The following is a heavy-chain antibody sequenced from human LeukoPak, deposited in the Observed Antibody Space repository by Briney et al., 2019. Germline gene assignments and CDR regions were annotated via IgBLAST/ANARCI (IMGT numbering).Heavy chain of an antibody. V-gene: IGHV3-30*02. Sequence: GGSLRLSCAASAFTFTSYGMHWVRQTPDHGLELVASIRDDGSNKYYANSMKGRFTISTDKSKHTTYMKLTSMKTDDPDVYYCAKDGDVAHGCGWYNKVLMGSFDIWGQGTMVTVSS. J-gene: IGHJ3*02. CDR2: IRDDGSNK. CDR1: AFTFTSYG. D-gene: IGHD6-19*01. CDR3: AKDGDVAHGCGWYNKVLMGSFDI.